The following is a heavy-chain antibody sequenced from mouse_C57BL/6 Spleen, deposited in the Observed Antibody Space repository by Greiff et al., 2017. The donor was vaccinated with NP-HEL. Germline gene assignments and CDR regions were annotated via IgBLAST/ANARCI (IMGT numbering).Heavy chain of an antibody. CDR2: INPNNGGT. D-gene: IGHD2-3*01. Sequence: EVQLQQSGPELVKPGASVKISCKASGYTFTDYYMNWVKQSHGKSLEWIGDINPNNGGTSYNQKFKGKATLTVDKSSSTAYMELRSLTSEDSAVYYCASPYDGYSTFAYWGQGTLVTVSA. J-gene: IGHJ3*01. CDR3: ASPYDGYSTFAY. V-gene: IGHV1-26*01. CDR1: GYTFTDYY.